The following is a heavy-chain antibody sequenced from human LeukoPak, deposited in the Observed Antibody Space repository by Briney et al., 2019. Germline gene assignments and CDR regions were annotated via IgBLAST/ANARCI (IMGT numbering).Heavy chain of an antibody. CDR1: GFSFSNYW. Sequence: GGSLRLSCTASGFSFSNYWMSWVRQAPGKGLEWVGRIKTKTHGGTTDYAAPVKGRFTISRDDSENILYLQMNSLKTEDTAIYYCTTDPFDYGDYYYDIDVWGQGTAVTVSS. J-gene: IGHJ6*02. D-gene: IGHD3-16*01. CDR3: TTDPFDYGDYYYDIDV. CDR2: IKTKTHGGTT. V-gene: IGHV3-15*01.